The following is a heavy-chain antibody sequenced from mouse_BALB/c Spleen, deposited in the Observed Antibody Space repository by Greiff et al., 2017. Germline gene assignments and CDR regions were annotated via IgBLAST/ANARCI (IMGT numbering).Heavy chain of an antibody. CDR3: GGNYGGYAMDY. Sequence: EVHLVESGGGLVQPGGSLKLSCAASGFTFSSYTMSWVRQTPEKRLEWVAYISNGGGSTYYPDTVKGRFTISRDNAKNTLYLQMSSLKSEDTAMYYCGGNYGGYAMDYWGQGTSVTVSS. J-gene: IGHJ4*01. CDR2: ISNGGGST. V-gene: IGHV5-12-2*01. CDR1: GFTFSSYT. D-gene: IGHD2-1*01.